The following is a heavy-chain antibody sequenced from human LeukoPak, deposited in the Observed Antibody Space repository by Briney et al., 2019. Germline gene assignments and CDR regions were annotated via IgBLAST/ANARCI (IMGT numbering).Heavy chain of an antibody. CDR2: ISAYNGNT. V-gene: IGHV1-18*01. CDR1: GYTFTSYG. CDR3: ARNKTMVRGVNYYSYYYMDV. D-gene: IGHD3-10*01. Sequence: ASVKVSCKASGYTFTSYGISWVRQAPGQGLEWMGWISAYNGNTNYAQKLQGRVTMTTDTSTSTAYMELRSLRSDDTAVYYCARNKTMVRGVNYYSYYYMDVWGRGTTVTVPS. J-gene: IGHJ6*03.